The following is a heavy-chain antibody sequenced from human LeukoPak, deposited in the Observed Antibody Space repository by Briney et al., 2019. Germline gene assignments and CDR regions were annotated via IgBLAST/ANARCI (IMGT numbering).Heavy chain of an antibody. D-gene: IGHD3-22*01. CDR1: GFTVSSNY. Sequence: GGSLRLSCAASGFTVSSNYMSWVRQAPGKGLEWVSVIYSGGSTYYADSVRGRFTISRDNSKNTLYLQMNSLRAEDTAVYYCARGGYYDSSGRLKPGSEYFQHWGQGTLVTVSS. J-gene: IGHJ1*01. V-gene: IGHV3-66*01. CDR3: ARGGYYDSSGRLKPGSEYFQH. CDR2: IYSGGST.